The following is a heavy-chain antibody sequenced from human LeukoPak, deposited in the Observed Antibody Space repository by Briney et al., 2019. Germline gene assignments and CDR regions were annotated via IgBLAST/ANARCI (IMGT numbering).Heavy chain of an antibody. J-gene: IGHJ4*02. CDR2: LAYSGST. V-gene: IGHV4-39*01. CDR3: ASSTSYYYDTSGYFEY. CDR1: GGFIGSSSFY. Sequence: SETQSLTCTVSGGFIGSSSFYWAWIRQTPGKGLEWIGSLAYSGSTYYKSSLKSRVTLSVDAAKNQFSLNLTSVTAADTALFYCASSTSYYYDTSGYFEYWGQGILVTVSS. D-gene: IGHD3-22*01.